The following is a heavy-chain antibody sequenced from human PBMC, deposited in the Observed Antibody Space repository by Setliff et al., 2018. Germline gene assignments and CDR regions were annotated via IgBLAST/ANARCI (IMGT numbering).Heavy chain of an antibody. V-gene: IGHV1-69*05. D-gene: IGHD5-18*01. CDR3: AREGVDTRSSTDYRYYMDV. Sequence: SVKVSCKASGGTFRSYGISWVRQAPGQGLEWMGGTIPSFGSTNYAQKFQDRFTIITDESTSTAYMELSSLTSEDTAVYYCAREGVDTRSSTDYRYYMDVWGKGTTVTVSS. CDR1: GGTFRSYG. CDR2: TIPSFGST. J-gene: IGHJ6*03.